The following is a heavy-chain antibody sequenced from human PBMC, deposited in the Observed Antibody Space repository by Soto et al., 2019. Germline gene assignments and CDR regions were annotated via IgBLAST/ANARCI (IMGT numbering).Heavy chain of an antibody. D-gene: IGHD2-21*02. CDR1: GGSFGGYF. Sequence: QVQLQQWGAGLLKPSETLSLTCDVYGGSFGGYFWSWIRQPPGKGLEWIGEIHHGGITNYNPSLKSRITISVDTSKNQFSLKLSSVTAADAAVYYCARQGAVTVMFYYHGMDVWGQGTSVTVSS. V-gene: IGHV4-34*02. CDR3: ARQGAVTVMFYYHGMDV. CDR2: IHHGGIT. J-gene: IGHJ6*02.